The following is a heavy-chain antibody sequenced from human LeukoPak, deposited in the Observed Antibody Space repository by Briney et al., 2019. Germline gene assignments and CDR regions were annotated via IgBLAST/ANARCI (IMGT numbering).Heavy chain of an antibody. J-gene: IGHJ5*02. CDR3: AREELLWFGELLLWFDP. CDR1: GFTFDDHA. D-gene: IGHD3-10*01. V-gene: IGHV3-9*01. Sequence: PGGSLRLSCAASGFTFDDHAMHWVRQAPGKGLEWVSGISWNSGSIGYADSVKGRFTISRDNAKNSLYLQMNSLRAEDTAVYYCAREELLWFGELLLWFDPWGQGTLVTVSS. CDR2: ISWNSGSI.